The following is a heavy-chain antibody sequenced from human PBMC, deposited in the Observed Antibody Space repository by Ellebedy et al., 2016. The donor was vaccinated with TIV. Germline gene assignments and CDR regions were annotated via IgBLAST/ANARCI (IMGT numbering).Heavy chain of an antibody. CDR3: ARTHYRFGIIDYLDY. Sequence: AASVKVSCKAYDNSFNRFGFTWVRQAPGQGLEWMGWISAYNGNTKYAQMFQDRFTMTTDTSTKTVYMELRSLRSDDTALYYCARTHYRFGIIDYLDYWGQGTLVTVSS. CDR2: ISAYNGNT. J-gene: IGHJ4*02. V-gene: IGHV1-18*04. D-gene: IGHD3-10*01. CDR1: DNSFNRFG.